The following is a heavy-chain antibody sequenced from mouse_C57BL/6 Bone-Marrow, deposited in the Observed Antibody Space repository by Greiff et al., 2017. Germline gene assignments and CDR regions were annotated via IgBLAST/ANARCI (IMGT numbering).Heavy chain of an antibody. CDR3: ARSYYGSSWHWYFDV. V-gene: IGHV14-2*01. Sequence: EVQLVESGAELVKPGASVKLSCTASGFNIKDYYMHWVKQRTEQGLEWIGRIDPEDGETKYAPKFQGKATITADTSSNTAYLQLSSLTSEDTAVYYCARSYYGSSWHWYFDVWGTGTTVTVSS. J-gene: IGHJ1*03. CDR1: GFNIKDYY. D-gene: IGHD1-1*01. CDR2: IDPEDGET.